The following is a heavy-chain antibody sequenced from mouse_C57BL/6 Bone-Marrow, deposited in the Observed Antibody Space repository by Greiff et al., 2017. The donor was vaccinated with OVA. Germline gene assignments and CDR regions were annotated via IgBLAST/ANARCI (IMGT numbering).Heavy chain of an antibody. V-gene: IGHV5-17*01. CDR1: GFTFSDYG. J-gene: IGHJ4*01. CDR3: ARADYGSSYYAMDY. D-gene: IGHD1-1*01. Sequence: EVQRVESGGGLVKPGGSLKLSCAASGFTFSDYGMHWVRQAPEKGLEWVAYISSGSSTIYYADTVKGRFTISRDNAKNTLFLQMTSLRSEDTAMYYCARADYGSSYYAMDYCGQGTSVTVSS. CDR2: ISSGSSTI.